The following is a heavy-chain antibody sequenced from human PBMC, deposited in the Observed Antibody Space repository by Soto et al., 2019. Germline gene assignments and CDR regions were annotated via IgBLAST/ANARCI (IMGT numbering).Heavy chain of an antibody. CDR2: INHSGST. V-gene: IGHV4-34*01. D-gene: IGHD3-22*01. Sequence: SETLSLTCTVSGDSINNYYWSWIRQPPGRGLEWIGEINHSGSTNYNPSLKSRVTISVDTSKNQFSLKLSSVTAADTAVYYCARGRRITMIVVVINIPKGPFDYWGQGTLVTVSS. CDR3: ARGRRITMIVVVINIPKGPFDY. J-gene: IGHJ4*02. CDR1: GDSINNYY.